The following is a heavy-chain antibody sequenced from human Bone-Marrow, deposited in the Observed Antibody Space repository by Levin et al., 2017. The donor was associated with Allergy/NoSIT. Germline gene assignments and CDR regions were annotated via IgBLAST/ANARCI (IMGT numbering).Heavy chain of an antibody. D-gene: IGHD2-15*01. CDR1: GYDFANYG. Sequence: ASVKVSCKASGYDFANYGISWVRLAPGQGLEWMGWISAYRKNTNYAQKFMGRVTMTADTSTSTVHMELRSLTSDDTAVYYCARGGGYIVGTMDVWGQGTTVVVSS. V-gene: IGHV1-18*01. CDR3: ARGGGYIVGTMDV. J-gene: IGHJ6*02. CDR2: ISAYRKNT.